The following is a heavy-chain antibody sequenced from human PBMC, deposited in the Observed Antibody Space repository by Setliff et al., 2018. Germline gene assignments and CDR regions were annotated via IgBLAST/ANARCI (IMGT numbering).Heavy chain of an antibody. CDR2: IYSGGSTT. Sequence: GESLKISCAASGFTVSNNYMGWVRQAPGKGLEWVSVIYSGGSTTYYADSVKGRFTISRDNSKNTLYLQMNSLRVEDTALYYCARVSVPWSFDLWGRGTLVTVS. V-gene: IGHV3-53*01. CDR1: GFTVSNNY. J-gene: IGHJ2*01. CDR3: ARVSVPWSFDL.